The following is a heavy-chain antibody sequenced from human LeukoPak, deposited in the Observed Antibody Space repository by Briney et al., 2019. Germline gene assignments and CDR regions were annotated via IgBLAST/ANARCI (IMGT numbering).Heavy chain of an antibody. CDR2: IYPGDSDI. Sequence: GESLKISCKGSGFSFDTHWIGWVRQMPGKGLEWMGIIYPGDSDIRYSPSFQGQVTISADKSISTAYLQWSSLKASGTAMYYCARQFGGNSEFDYWGQGTLVTVSS. CDR1: GFSFDTHW. V-gene: IGHV5-51*01. J-gene: IGHJ4*02. D-gene: IGHD4-23*01. CDR3: ARQFGGNSEFDY.